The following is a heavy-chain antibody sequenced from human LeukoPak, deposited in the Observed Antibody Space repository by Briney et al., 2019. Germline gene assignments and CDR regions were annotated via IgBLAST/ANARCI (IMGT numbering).Heavy chain of an antibody. CDR2: ISSSSSYI. CDR1: GFTFSSYS. J-gene: IGHJ5*02. Sequence: TGGSLRLSCAASGFTFSSYSMNWVRQAPGKGLEWVSSISSSSSYIYYADSVKGRFTISRDNAKNSLYLQMNSLRAEDTAVYYCARVGILNWFDPWGQGTLVTVSS. V-gene: IGHV3-21*01. CDR3: ARVGILNWFDP.